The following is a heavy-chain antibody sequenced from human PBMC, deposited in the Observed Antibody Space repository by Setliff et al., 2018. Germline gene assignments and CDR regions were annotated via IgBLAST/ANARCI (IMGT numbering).Heavy chain of an antibody. CDR3: VRDGAGAFDY. D-gene: IGHD1-26*01. J-gene: IGHJ4*02. CDR1: GFVFGTYG. V-gene: IGHV3-30*02. CDR2: VRFDGSYK. Sequence: GESLKISCAASGFVFGTYGMHWVRQAPGKGLDWVASVRFDGSYKVYADSVKGRFTISRDNAKNTLYLQMDSLRAEDTATYYCVRDGAGAFDYWGPGTLVTVSS.